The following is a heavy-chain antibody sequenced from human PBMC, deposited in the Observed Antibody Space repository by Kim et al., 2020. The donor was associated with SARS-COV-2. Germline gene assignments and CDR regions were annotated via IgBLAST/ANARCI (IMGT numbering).Heavy chain of an antibody. V-gene: IGHV4-4*02. Sequence: SETLSLTCAVSGGSISSSNWWSWVRQPPGKGLEWIGEIYHSGSTNYNPSLKSRVTISVDKSKNQFSLKLSSVTAADTAVYYCARTTPPLYSSSWYYFDYWGQGTLVTVSS. D-gene: IGHD6-13*01. CDR3: ARTTPPLYSSSWYYFDY. J-gene: IGHJ4*02. CDR2: IYHSGST. CDR1: GGSISSSNW.